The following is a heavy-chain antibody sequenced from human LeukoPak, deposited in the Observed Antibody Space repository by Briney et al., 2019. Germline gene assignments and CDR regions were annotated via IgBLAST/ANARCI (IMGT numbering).Heavy chain of an antibody. CDR1: GFTFSSYG. CDR3: AKGNEYFDY. CDR2: ISYDGSNK. V-gene: IGHV3-30*18. Sequence: GGSLRLSCAASGFTFSSYGMHWVRQAPGKGLEWVAVISYDGSNKYHADSVKGRFTISRDNSKNTLYLQMNSLRAEDTAVYYCAKGNEYFDYWGQGTLVTVSS. D-gene: IGHD1-1*01. J-gene: IGHJ4*02.